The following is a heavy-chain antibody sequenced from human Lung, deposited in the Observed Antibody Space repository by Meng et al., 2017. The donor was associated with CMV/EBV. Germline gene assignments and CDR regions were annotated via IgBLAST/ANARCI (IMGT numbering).Heavy chain of an antibody. CDR2: ISTYNDNT. CDR3: ARVSGHLITMILYYFDS. CDR1: GYTFTSYG. D-gene: IGHD3-22*01. V-gene: IGHV1-18*01. J-gene: IGHJ4*02. Sequence: ASXXVSXKASGYTFTSYGISWVRQAPGQGLEWMGWISTYNDNTNYAQKLQDRVTMTTDTSTSTAYMELRSLRSDDTAVYYCARVSGHLITMILYYFDSWGQGXLVTVSS.